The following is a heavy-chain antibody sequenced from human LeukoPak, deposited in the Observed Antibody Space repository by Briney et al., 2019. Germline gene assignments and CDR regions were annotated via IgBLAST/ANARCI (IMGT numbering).Heavy chain of an antibody. CDR2: LYSAGFT. V-gene: IGHV3-53*01. Sequence: QSGGSLRLSCAASGFTVSSNYMSWVRPPPAKGLEWVSILYSAGFTYYSDSVKGRFTISRDNSKNTVYLQMHSLRAEDTAVYYCARELPFEDWGQGSLVTVSS. D-gene: IGHD2-15*01. J-gene: IGHJ4*02. CDR1: GFTVSSNY. CDR3: ARELPFED.